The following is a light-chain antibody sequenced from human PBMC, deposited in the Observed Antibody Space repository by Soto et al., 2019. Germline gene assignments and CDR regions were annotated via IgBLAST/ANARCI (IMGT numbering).Light chain of an antibody. CDR2: GAS. V-gene: IGKV3-15*01. CDR3: QQYNNWPLT. J-gene: IGKJ4*01. CDR1: QSVSSN. Sequence: EIVMTQSPATLSVSPGERATLSCRASQSVSSNLAWYQQKPGQAPRLLIYGASTRATGIPARFSGSGSGTEFTLTISTRQPEDFVVYYGQQYNNWPLTFGGGTKGEIK.